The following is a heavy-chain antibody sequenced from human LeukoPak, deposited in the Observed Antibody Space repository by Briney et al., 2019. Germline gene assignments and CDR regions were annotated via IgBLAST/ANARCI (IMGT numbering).Heavy chain of an antibody. D-gene: IGHD3-3*01. V-gene: IGHV4-34*01. Sequence: ASETLSLTCAVYGGSFSGYYWSWIRQPPGKGLEWIGEINHSGSTNYNPSLKSRVTISVDTSKNQFSLKLSSVTAADTAVYYCARGFGLRFLEWFYYFDYWGQGTLVTVSS. CDR3: ARGFGLRFLEWFYYFDY. CDR2: INHSGST. J-gene: IGHJ4*02. CDR1: GGSFSGYY.